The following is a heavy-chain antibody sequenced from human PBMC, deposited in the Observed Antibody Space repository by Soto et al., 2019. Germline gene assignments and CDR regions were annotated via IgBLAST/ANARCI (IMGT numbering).Heavy chain of an antibody. Sequence: QVQLVESGGGVVQPGRSLRLSCVASGFIFSNYAFHWVRQAPGKGLEWVAAIWYDGSSQYFEDSVKGRFTIYRDISKNTLSLEMSGLRTEDTAGYYCAGAAPYGWHFDLWGQGSVVTVSS. V-gene: IGHV3-33*01. D-gene: IGHD6-19*01. CDR1: GFIFSNYA. CDR3: AGAAPYGWHFDL. J-gene: IGHJ4*02. CDR2: IWYDGSSQ.